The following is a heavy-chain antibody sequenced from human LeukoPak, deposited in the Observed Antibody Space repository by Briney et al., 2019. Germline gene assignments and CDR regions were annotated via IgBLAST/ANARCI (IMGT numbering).Heavy chain of an antibody. CDR1: GFAVSSRY. J-gene: IGHJ4*02. CDR2: IYSGGRI. V-gene: IGHV3-53*01. CDR3: ANDLEGGAAPY. Sequence: GGSLRLPCVVSGFAVSSRYMAWVRQVSGKGLEWASLIYSGGRIYYADFAKGRFTISRDDSKNTLYLQMDDLRVEDTAVYYCANDLEGGAAPYWGQGTRVTVSS. D-gene: IGHD3-16*01.